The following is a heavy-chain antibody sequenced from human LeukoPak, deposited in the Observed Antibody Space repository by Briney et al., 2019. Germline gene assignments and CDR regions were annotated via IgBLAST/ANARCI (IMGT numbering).Heavy chain of an antibody. D-gene: IGHD6-19*01. V-gene: IGHV4-34*01. CDR2: INHSGST. Sequence: SETLYLTCAVYGGSFSGYYWSWIRQPPGKGLEWIGEINHSGSTNYNPSLKSRVTISVDTSKNQFSLKLSSVTAADTAVYYCARGAVAGAFDIWGQGTMVTVSS. CDR1: GGSFSGYY. J-gene: IGHJ3*02. CDR3: ARGAVAGAFDI.